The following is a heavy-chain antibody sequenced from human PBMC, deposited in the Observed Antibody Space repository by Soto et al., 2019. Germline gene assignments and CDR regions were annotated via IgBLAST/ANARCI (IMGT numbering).Heavy chain of an antibody. D-gene: IGHD3-22*01. J-gene: IGHJ3*02. V-gene: IGHV1-69*02. Sequence: SVKVSCKASGGTFSSYTNSWVRQATGQGLEWMGRIIPILGIANYAQKFQGRVTITADKSTSTAYMELSSLRSEDTAVYYCARKYYYDSSGYSIDAFDIWGQGTIVTVSS. CDR2: IIPILGIA. CDR1: GGTFSSYT. CDR3: ARKYYYDSSGYSIDAFDI.